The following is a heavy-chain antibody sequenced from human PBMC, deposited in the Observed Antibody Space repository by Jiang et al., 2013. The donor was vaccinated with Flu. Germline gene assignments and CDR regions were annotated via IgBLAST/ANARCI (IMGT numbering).Heavy chain of an antibody. Sequence: VQLLESGGGLVQPGGSLRLSCAASGFTVSSNYMSWVRQAPGKGLEWVSVIYSGGSTYYADSVKGRFTISRDNSKNTLYLQMNSLRAEDTAVYYCARDSPYDFWSAWGQGTLVTVSS. V-gene: IGHV3-66*01. CDR3: ARDSPYDFWSA. D-gene: IGHD3-3*01. J-gene: IGHJ5*02. CDR1: GFTVSSNY. CDR2: IYSGGST.